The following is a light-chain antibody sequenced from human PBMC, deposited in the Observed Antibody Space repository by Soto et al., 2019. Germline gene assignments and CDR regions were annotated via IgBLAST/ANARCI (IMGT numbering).Light chain of an antibody. Sequence: DIQMPKSPSSLSASLGDRFTITCLASQSISSYLNWYQQKPGKAPKLLIYAASSLQSGVPSRFSGSGSGTDFTLTISSLQPEDFATYYCQQSYSTPLTFGGGTKVDI. J-gene: IGKJ4*01. CDR3: QQSYSTPLT. CDR2: AAS. V-gene: IGKV1-39*01. CDR1: QSISSY.